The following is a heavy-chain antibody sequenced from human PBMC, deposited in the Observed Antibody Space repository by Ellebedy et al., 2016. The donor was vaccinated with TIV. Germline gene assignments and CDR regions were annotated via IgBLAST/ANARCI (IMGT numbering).Heavy chain of an antibody. V-gene: IGHV3-23*01. CDR2: ISGGGSNT. CDR3: AKGSSSGFNYDRVGFEY. CDR1: GFTFSSFA. D-gene: IGHD3-22*01. J-gene: IGHJ4*01. Sequence: GGSLRLSCAASGFTFSSFAMHWVRQAPGKGLEWLSVISGGGSNTYRADSVKGRFTITRDNSKNTLYLQMNRLRTEDTAVYFCAKGSSSGFNYDRVGFEYWGQGTLVTVSS.